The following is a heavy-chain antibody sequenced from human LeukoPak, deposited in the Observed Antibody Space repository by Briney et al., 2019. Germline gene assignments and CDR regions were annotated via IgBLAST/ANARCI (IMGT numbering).Heavy chain of an antibody. CDR3: AKDLGPNDYSNYGCDY. Sequence: GGSLRLSCAASGFTFSRYPVHWVRQAPGKGLEWVAVISYDGSNKYSADSVKGRFTISRDNSKNTLYLQMNSLRAEDTAVYYCAKDLGPNDYSNYGCDYWGQGTLVTVSS. D-gene: IGHD4-11*01. V-gene: IGHV3-30-3*01. J-gene: IGHJ4*02. CDR1: GFTFSRYP. CDR2: ISYDGSNK.